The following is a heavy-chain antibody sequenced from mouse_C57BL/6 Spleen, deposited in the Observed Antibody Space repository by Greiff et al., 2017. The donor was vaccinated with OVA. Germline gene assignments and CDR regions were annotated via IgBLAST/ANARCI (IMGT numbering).Heavy chain of an antibody. CDR1: GYTFTSYN. CDR2: IYPGNGDT. CDR3: ARSGYYYGRDYFDY. V-gene: IGHV1-12*01. Sequence: LQESGAELVRPGASVKMSCKASGYTFTSYNMHWVKQTPRQGLEWIGAIYPGNGDTSYNQKFKGKATLTADKSSSTAYMQLSSLTSEDPAVYVCARSGYYYGRDYFDYWGQGTTLTVSS. J-gene: IGHJ2*01. D-gene: IGHD1-1*01.